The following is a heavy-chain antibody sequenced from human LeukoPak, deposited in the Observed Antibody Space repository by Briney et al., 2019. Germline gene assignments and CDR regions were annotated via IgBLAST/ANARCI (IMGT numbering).Heavy chain of an antibody. Sequence: ASVKVSCKASGYTFASYAMNWVRQAPGQGLEWMGWINTNTGNPTYAQGFTGRFVFSLDTSVSTAYLQISSLKAEDTAVYYCARATSPHHYYYGMDVWGQGTTVTVSS. CDR2: INTNTGNP. J-gene: IGHJ6*02. V-gene: IGHV7-4-1*02. CDR3: ARATSPHHYYYGMDV. CDR1: GYTFASYA.